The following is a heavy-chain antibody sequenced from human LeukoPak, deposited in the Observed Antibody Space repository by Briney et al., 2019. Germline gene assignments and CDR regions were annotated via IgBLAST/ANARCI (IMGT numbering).Heavy chain of an antibody. J-gene: IGHJ5*02. CDR2: IYSGGPT. D-gene: IGHD2-2*01. CDR1: GFTVSSNY. V-gene: IGHV3-53*01. CDR3: ARGDCSSSSCFVFDP. Sequence: GGSLRLSCAASGFTVSSNYMSWVRQAPGKGLEWVSVIYSGGPTYYADSVKGRFTISRDNSKNTLYLQMNSLRAEDTAVYYCARGDCSSSSCFVFDPWGQGTLVSVSS.